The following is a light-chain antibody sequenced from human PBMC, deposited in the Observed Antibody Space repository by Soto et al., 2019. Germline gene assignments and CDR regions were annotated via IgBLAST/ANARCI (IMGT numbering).Light chain of an antibody. V-gene: IGKV1-39*01. Sequence: IQMTQSPSSLSASVGDRVTITCRASQSISSYLNWYQQKPGKAPKLLIYAASSLQSGVPSKFSGSGSGTDFTLTISSLQPEDFATYYCQQYNSYSGTFGQGTKVDIK. CDR3: QQYNSYSGT. CDR1: QSISSY. J-gene: IGKJ1*01. CDR2: AAS.